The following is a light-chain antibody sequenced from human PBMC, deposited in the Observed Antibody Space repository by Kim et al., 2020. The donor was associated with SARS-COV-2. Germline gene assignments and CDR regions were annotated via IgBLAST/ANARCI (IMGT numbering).Light chain of an antibody. CDR2: GAS. CDR3: QQYGSSPRT. V-gene: IGKV3-20*01. J-gene: IGKJ1*01. Sequence: PGERATLSCRASQSVSSNYLAWYQQKPGQAPRLIIYGASSRATGIPDRFSGSGSGIDFTLTISRLEPEDFAVYYCQQYGSSPRTFGQGTKV. CDR1: QSVSSNY.